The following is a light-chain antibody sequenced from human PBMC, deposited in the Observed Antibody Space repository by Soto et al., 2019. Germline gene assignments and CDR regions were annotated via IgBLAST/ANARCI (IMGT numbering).Light chain of an antibody. CDR3: QQSYGTPHT. CDR1: QSIRSF. Sequence: DIQMTKSPSSLFASVGDRVTITSRASQSIRSFLNWYQQKPGKAPKLLIYAASNLQSGVPSRFSGSGSGTDFILTISSLQAEDCATYYCQQSYGTPHTFGGGTKV. J-gene: IGKJ4*01. V-gene: IGKV1-39*01. CDR2: AAS.